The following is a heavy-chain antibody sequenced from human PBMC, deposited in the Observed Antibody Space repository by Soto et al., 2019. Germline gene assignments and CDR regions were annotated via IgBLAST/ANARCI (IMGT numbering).Heavy chain of an antibody. CDR1: GYTFTSYG. V-gene: IGHV1-18*01. CDR2: ISAYNGNT. D-gene: IGHD1-1*01. Sequence: ASVKVSCKASGYTFTSYGISWVRQAPGQGLEWMGWISAYNGNTNYAQKLQGRVTMTTDTSTSTAYMELRSLRSDDTAVYYCARSEVPINRPRFRPDYYYCGMDVWGQGTTVTVSS. CDR3: ARSEVPINRPRFRPDYYYCGMDV. J-gene: IGHJ6*02.